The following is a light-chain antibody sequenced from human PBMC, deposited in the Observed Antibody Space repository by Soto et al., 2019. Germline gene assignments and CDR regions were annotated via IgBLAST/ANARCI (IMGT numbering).Light chain of an antibody. CDR3: QQYNNWPPTT. J-gene: IGKJ2*01. CDR2: GAS. Sequence: EIVMTQSPATLSVSPGERATLSCRASQSVSSNLAWYQQKPGQAPRLLIYGASPRATGIPARFSGSGSGTNFALTISSRQSEHFAVYYCQQYNNWPPTTFGQGTKLEIK. CDR1: QSVSSN. V-gene: IGKV3-15*01.